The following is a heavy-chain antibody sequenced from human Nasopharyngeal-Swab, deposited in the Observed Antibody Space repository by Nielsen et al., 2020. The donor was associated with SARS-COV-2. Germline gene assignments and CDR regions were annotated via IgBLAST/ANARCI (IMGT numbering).Heavy chain of an antibody. V-gene: IGHV5-51*01. D-gene: IGHD4-17*01. CDR2: IYPGDSDT. CDR1: GCSFTSYW. CDR3: ARLVSTTVTTTYFDY. Sequence: GESLKIFCKGSGCSFTSYWIGWVRQMPGKGLEWMGIIYPGDSDTRYSPSFQGQVTISADKSISTAYLQWSSLKASDTAMYYCARLVSTTVTTTYFDYWGQGTLVTVSS. J-gene: IGHJ4*02.